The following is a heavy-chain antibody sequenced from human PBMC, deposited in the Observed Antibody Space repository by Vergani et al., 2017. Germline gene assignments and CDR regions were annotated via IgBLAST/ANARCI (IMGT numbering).Heavy chain of an antibody. Sequence: QVQLQQSGPGLVKPSQTLLLTCAISGDSFSSISAAWIWIRQSPSRGLEWLGRTYYRSKWYNDYAVSVKSRITINPDTSKNQFSLQLNSVTPEDTAEYYGAREWEQQLSNWGQGTLVTVSS. CDR3: AREWEQQLSN. V-gene: IGHV6-1*01. CDR2: TYYRSKWYN. J-gene: IGHJ4*02. CDR1: GDSFSSISAA. D-gene: IGHD6-13*01.